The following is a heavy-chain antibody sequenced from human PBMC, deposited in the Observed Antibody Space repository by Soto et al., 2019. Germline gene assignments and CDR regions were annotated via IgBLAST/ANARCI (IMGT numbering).Heavy chain of an antibody. CDR3: SRQASDFWSGKPQYYMDV. CDR1: GFTCRGSA. Sequence: GGSLRLSCAASGFTCRGSAMHWVRQASGKGLEWVGRIRSKANNYATAYGASVKGRFTISRDDSKNTAYLQMNSLKTEDTAVYYCSRQASDFWSGKPQYYMDVWGKGTTVTVSS. J-gene: IGHJ6*03. CDR2: IRSKANNYAT. V-gene: IGHV3-73*01. D-gene: IGHD3-3*01.